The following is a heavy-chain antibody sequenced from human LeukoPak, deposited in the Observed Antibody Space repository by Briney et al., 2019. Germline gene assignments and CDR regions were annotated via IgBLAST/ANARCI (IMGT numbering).Heavy chain of an antibody. J-gene: IGHJ4*02. Sequence: GGSLRLSCAASGFTFSSYGMHWVRQAPGKGLEWVAVIWYDGSNKYYADSVKGRFTISRDNSKNTLYLQMNSLRAEDTAVYYCAKDWGAGTWYFDFWGQGTLVTVSS. V-gene: IGHV3-30*02. D-gene: IGHD3-16*01. CDR2: IWYDGSNK. CDR1: GFTFSSYG. CDR3: AKDWGAGTWYFDF.